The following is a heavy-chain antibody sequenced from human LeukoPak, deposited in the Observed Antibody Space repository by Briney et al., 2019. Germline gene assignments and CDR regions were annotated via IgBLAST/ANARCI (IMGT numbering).Heavy chain of an antibody. Sequence: SETLSLTCTVSGGSISTYYWSWIRQPPGKGLEWIGYIYYSGSTNYNPSLKSQVTISVDTSKNQFSLKLSSVTAADTAVYYCARHCYGGEFLVDYWGQGTLVTVSS. V-gene: IGHV4-59*08. D-gene: IGHD4-23*01. J-gene: IGHJ4*02. CDR2: IYYSGST. CDR3: ARHCYGGEFLVDY. CDR1: GGSISTYY.